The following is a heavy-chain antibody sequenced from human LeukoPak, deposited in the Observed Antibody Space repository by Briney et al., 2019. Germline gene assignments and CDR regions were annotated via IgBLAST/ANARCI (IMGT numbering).Heavy chain of an antibody. V-gene: IGHV1-18*01. J-gene: IGHJ3*02. Sequence: GAXVKXSCKXXXXXFTTYXSSWVRQAPGQGLEWMGWISHYYCISNYEQNLHRRLTITTHTSATTPYMQLMSLSSDDTAVYFCARDQPHMLLVLLGSFDIWGQGTIVSVSS. CDR1: XXXFTTYX. CDR3: ARDQPHMLLVLLGSFDI. CDR2: ISHYYCIS. D-gene: IGHD3-10*01.